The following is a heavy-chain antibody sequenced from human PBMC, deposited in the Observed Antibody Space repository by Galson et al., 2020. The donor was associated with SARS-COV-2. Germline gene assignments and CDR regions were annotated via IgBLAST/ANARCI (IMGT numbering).Heavy chain of an antibody. Sequence: ASVTVSCKASGYTFTSYGISWVRQAPGQGIEWMGWISAYNGNTNYAQKLQGRVTMTTDTSTSTAYMELRSLSSDDTAVYYCARWGYDFWSGPTAFDIWGQGTMVTVSS. V-gene: IGHV1-18*01. CDR1: GYTFTSYG. J-gene: IGHJ3*02. CDR3: ARWGYDFWSGPTAFDI. CDR2: ISAYNGNT. D-gene: IGHD3-3*01.